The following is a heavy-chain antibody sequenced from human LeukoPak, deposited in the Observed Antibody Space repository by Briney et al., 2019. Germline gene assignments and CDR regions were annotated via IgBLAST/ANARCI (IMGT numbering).Heavy chain of an antibody. Sequence: PSETLSLTCTVSGGSISSSSYYWGWIRQPPGKGLEWIGSIYYSGSTYYNPSLKSRVTISVDTSKNQFSLKLNSVTAADTAVYYCARQKYYYDRSGSSLDYWGQGTLVTVSS. J-gene: IGHJ4*02. CDR3: ARQKYYYDRSGSSLDY. D-gene: IGHD3-22*01. CDR2: IYYSGST. CDR1: GGSISSSSYY. V-gene: IGHV4-39*01.